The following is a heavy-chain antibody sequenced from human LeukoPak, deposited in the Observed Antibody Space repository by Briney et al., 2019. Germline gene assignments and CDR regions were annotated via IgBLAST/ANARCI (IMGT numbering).Heavy chain of an antibody. V-gene: IGHV1-69*05. CDR1: GGTFSSHA. J-gene: IGHJ6*03. CDR3: ARGLQYQLLKALGYYYMDV. CDR2: IIPISGTA. Sequence: ASVKVSCKASGGTFSSHATAWVRQAPGQGPEWMGGIIPISGTANYAQKFQGRVTITTDESTSTAYMELSSLTSDDTAVYYCARGLQYQLLKALGYYYMDVWGEGTTVTVSS. D-gene: IGHD2-2*01.